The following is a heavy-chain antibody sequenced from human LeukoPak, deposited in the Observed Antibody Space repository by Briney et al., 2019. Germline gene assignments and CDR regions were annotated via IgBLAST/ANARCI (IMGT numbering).Heavy chain of an antibody. D-gene: IGHD6-19*01. CDR3: TTRQWLVPHSLDY. CDR2: IKSNTDGGTA. CDR1: GFTFRNAW. J-gene: IGHJ4*02. V-gene: IGHV3-15*01. Sequence: PGGSLRLSCAASGFTFRNAWMTWVRQAPGKGLEWVGRIKSNTDGGTADYAAPVKGRFTISRADSKNTLYLQMNSLKAEDTAVYYCTTRQWLVPHSLDYWGQGTLVTVSS.